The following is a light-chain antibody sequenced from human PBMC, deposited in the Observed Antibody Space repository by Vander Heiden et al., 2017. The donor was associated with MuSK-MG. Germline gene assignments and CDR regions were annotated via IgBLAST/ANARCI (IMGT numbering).Light chain of an antibody. Sequence: QSALTQPASVSGSPGQSITISCTGISRDVGGYDYVSWYQQHPGKAPKLMIFDVSNRPSGVSKRFSGSKSGNTASLTISGLQAEDEADYYCSSDTSSSTPVVFGRGTKLTVL. CDR3: SSDTSSSTPVV. V-gene: IGLV2-14*01. J-gene: IGLJ2*01. CDR2: DVS. CDR1: SRDVGGYDY.